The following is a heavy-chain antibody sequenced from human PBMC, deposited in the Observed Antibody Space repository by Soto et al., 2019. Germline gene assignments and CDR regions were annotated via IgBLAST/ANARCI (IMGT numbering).Heavy chain of an antibody. D-gene: IGHD6-13*01. J-gene: IGHJ4*02. Sequence: EVQLVESGGGLVKPGGSLRLSCAASGFTFSNAWMSWVRQAPGKGLEWVGRIKSKIDGGTTDYAAPVKGRFTISRDDSQNTLYLQMNSLRTEDTAVYYCQSSSWFVDYWGQGTLVTVSS. CDR3: QSSSWFVDY. V-gene: IGHV3-15*01. CDR1: GFTFSNAW. CDR2: IKSKIDGGTT.